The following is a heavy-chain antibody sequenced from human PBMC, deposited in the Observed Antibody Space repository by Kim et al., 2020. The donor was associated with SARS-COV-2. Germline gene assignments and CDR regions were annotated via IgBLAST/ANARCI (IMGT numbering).Heavy chain of an antibody. V-gene: IGHV1-69*13. Sequence: SVKVSCKASGGTFSSYAISWVRQAPGQGLDWMGGIIPIFGTANYAQKFQGRVTITADESTSTAYMELSSLRSEDTAVYYFARDYYGDYVRWFDPWGQGTLVTVSS. CDR1: GGTFSSYA. CDR3: ARDYYGDYVRWFDP. D-gene: IGHD4-17*01. J-gene: IGHJ5*02. CDR2: IIPIFGTA.